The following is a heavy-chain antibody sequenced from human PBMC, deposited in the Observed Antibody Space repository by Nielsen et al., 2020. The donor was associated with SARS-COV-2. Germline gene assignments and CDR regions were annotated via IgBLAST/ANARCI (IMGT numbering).Heavy chain of an antibody. Sequence: GESLKISCAASGFTFSSYAMSWVRQAPGKGLEWVSAISGSGGSTYYADSVKGRFTISRDNSKNTLYLQMNSLRAEDTAVYYCAKALPYYYDSSGYYPHYGMDVWGQGTTVTVSS. V-gene: IGHV3-23*01. CDR3: AKALPYYYDSSGYYPHYGMDV. CDR2: ISGSGGST. D-gene: IGHD3-22*01. J-gene: IGHJ6*02. CDR1: GFTFSSYA.